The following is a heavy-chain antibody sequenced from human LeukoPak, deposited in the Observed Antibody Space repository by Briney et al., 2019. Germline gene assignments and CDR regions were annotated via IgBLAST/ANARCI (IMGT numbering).Heavy chain of an antibody. V-gene: IGHV3-9*03. Sequence: PGGSLRLSCAASGFTLDDYAMHWVGPAPGKGLEWVSGISWNSGSLGHEDSVTDRFTISRDNATNSLYLQMNSLSAEDMALYYCAKDIRRYCSGGSCVGFDYWGQGTLVTVSS. CDR3: AKDIRRYCSGGSCVGFDY. D-gene: IGHD2-15*01. CDR2: ISWNSGSL. J-gene: IGHJ4*02. CDR1: GFTLDDYA.